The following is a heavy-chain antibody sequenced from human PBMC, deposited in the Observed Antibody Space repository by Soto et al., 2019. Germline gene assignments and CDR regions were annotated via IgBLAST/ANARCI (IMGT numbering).Heavy chain of an antibody. CDR2: ISESSSLI. CDR3: VRGDDRVD. J-gene: IGHJ4*02. V-gene: IGHV3-21*01. D-gene: IGHD1-1*01. CDR1: GFIFSSFT. Sequence: EVQLVESGGGLVKPGGSLRLSCVGSGFIFSSFTMTWVRQAPGMGLQYLASISESSSLIYYADSVRGRFTISRDNAKDSVFLQMYSLRAEDTAVYYCVRGDDRVDWGQGTLVTVSS.